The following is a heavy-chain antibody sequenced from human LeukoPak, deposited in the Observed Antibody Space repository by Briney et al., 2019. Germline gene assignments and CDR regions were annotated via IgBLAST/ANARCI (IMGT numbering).Heavy chain of an antibody. D-gene: IGHD2-2*02. CDR3: AKAECSTSCYIDY. CDR2: ISSNGGST. CDR1: GFTFSSYA. J-gene: IGHJ4*02. Sequence: GGSLRLSCAASGFTFSSYAMHWVRQAPGKGLEYVSAISSNGGSTYYANSVKGRFTISRDNSKNTLYLQMNSLRAEDTAVYYCAKAECSTSCYIDYWGQGTLVTVSS. V-gene: IGHV3-64*01.